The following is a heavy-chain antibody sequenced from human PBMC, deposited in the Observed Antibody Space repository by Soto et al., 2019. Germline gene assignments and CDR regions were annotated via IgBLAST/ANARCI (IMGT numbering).Heavy chain of an antibody. CDR2: IIPILGIA. CDR3: ARESGAARPRGYYYYMDF. J-gene: IGHJ6*03. D-gene: IGHD6-6*01. Sequence: GASVKVSCKASGGTFSSYTISWVRQAPGQGLEWMGRIIPILGIANYAQKFQGRVTITADKSTSTAYMELSSLRSEDTAVYYCARESGAARPRGYYYYMDFWGKGSTVTVSS. V-gene: IGHV1-69*04. CDR1: GGTFSSYT.